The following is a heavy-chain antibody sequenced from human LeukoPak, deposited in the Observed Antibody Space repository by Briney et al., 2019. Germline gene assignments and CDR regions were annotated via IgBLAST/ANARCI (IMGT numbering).Heavy chain of an antibody. CDR3: ARERPDYYDSSEGYYYYMDV. CDR1: GGTFSSYA. D-gene: IGHD3-22*01. Sequence: SVKVSCKASGGTFSSYAISWVRQAPGQGLEWMGGIIPIFGTANYARKFQGRVTITADKSTSTAYMELSSLRSEDTAVYYCARERPDYYDSSEGYYYYMDVWGKGTTVTVSS. CDR2: IIPIFGTA. J-gene: IGHJ6*03. V-gene: IGHV1-69*06.